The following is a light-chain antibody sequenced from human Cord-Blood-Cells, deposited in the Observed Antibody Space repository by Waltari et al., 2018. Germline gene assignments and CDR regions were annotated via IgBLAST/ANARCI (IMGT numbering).Light chain of an antibody. CDR2: DAS. Sequence: DIQMTQSPSSLSASVGDRVTITCQASQDISNYLNWYQQKPGQAPKLLIYDASNLETGVPSRFSGSGSGTDFTFTISSLQPEDIATYYCQQYDTVYSFGQGTKLEIK. V-gene: IGKV1-33*01. CDR3: QQYDTVYS. J-gene: IGKJ2*03. CDR1: QDISNY.